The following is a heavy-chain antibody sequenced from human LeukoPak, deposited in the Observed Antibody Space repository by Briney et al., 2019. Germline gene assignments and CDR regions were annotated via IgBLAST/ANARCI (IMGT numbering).Heavy chain of an antibody. CDR1: GFTLSSYA. Sequence: PGGSLRLSCAASGFTLSSYAMSWVRQAPGKGLEWVSGISSSGGSTYYADSVKGRFTISRDNSKNTLYLQMNSLRAEDTAVYYCAKYHGSGSYYNFHAFDIWGQGTMVTVSS. CDR3: AKYHGSGSYYNFHAFDI. D-gene: IGHD3-10*01. CDR2: ISSSGGST. V-gene: IGHV3-23*01. J-gene: IGHJ3*02.